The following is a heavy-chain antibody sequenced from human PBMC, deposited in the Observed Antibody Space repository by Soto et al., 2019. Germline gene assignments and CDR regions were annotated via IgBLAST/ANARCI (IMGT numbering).Heavy chain of an antibody. V-gene: IGHV4-59*01. Sequence: PSETLSLTCTVSGGSISSYYWSWIRQPPGKGLEWIGNIYYSGSTNYNPSLKSRVTISVDTSKNQFSLKLSSVTAADTAVYYCARERGYYYGSGSYRSTDAFDIWGQGTMVTVSS. D-gene: IGHD3-10*01. CDR3: ARERGYYYGSGSYRSTDAFDI. CDR2: IYYSGST. CDR1: GGSISSYY. J-gene: IGHJ3*02.